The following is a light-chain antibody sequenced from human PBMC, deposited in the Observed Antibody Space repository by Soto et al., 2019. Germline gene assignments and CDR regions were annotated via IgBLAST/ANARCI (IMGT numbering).Light chain of an antibody. CDR1: QSVSSNY. V-gene: IGKV3-20*01. Sequence: DIVLTQSPGTLSLSPGERATLSCRASQSVSSNYLAWYQQKPGQAPRLLIYGASSGVTGIPDRISGSGSGTDFTLTISRLEPEDFAVYYCQQYVTSPWTFGQGTKVEIK. J-gene: IGKJ1*01. CDR3: QQYVTSPWT. CDR2: GAS.